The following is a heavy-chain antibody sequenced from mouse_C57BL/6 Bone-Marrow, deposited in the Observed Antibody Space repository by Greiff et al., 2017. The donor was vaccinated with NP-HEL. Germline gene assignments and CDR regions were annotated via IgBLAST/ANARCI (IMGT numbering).Heavy chain of an antibody. D-gene: IGHD1-1*01. CDR3: APDYYGSSSWFAY. J-gene: IGHJ3*01. V-gene: IGHV1-81*01. CDR1: GYTFTSYG. CDR2: IYPRSGNT. Sequence: VQLVESGAELARPGASVKLSCKASGYTFTSYGISWVKQRTGQGLEWIGEIYPRSGNTYYNEKFKGKATLTADKSSSTAYMELRSLTSEDSAVYFCAPDYYGSSSWFAYGGQGTLITVSA.